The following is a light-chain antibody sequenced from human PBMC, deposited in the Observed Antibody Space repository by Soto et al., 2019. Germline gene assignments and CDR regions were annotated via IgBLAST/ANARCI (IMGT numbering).Light chain of an antibody. CDR1: SADVGGYNY. V-gene: IGLV2-14*01. Sequence: QSVLTQPASVSGSPGQSITISCSGTSADVGGYNYVSWYQQHPGKAPKLLISEVTARPSGVSNRFSCSKSGNTASLTISGLHAEDEADYYCSSYTRSSSYVFGTGTKLTVL. CDR2: EVT. CDR3: SSYTRSSSYV. J-gene: IGLJ1*01.